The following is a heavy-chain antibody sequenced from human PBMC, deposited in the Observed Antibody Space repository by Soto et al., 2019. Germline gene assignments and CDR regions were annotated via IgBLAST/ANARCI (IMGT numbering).Heavy chain of an antibody. Sequence: SGFSEFTFNTDAISWVRRSPGKGLEWVSVISGSSATIYYADYVKGRFSISRDNSKNTIYLQMNKLRPEDTAVYYCAKDQVEYCSSSAGVGAFDCWGQGIRVTVSS. V-gene: IGHV3-23*01. D-gene: IGHD2-2*01. CDR2: ISGSSATI. J-gene: IGHJ4*02. CDR3: AKDQVEYCSSSAGVGAFDC. CDR1: EFTFNTDA.